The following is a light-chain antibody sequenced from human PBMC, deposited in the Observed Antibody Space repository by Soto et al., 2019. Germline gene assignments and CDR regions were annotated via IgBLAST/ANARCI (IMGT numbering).Light chain of an antibody. Sequence: DTPMTQSPSSLSAFVGDRVTITCRASQGIAPYLAWFQQKPGKVPKLLIYATSTLQSGVPSRFSGSGSGTDFTLTISSLQPEDVATYYCQKYNTAPLTFGGGTKVEIK. CDR1: QGIAPY. CDR3: QKYNTAPLT. J-gene: IGKJ4*01. V-gene: IGKV1-27*01. CDR2: ATS.